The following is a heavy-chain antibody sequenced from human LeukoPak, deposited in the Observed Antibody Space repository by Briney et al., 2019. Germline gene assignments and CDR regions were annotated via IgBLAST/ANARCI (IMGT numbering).Heavy chain of an antibody. Sequence: GGSLRLSCAASGFTFSSSAMSWVRQAPGKGLEWVSAISNNGGYTYYADSVQGRFTISRDNSKSTLCLQMNSLRAEDTAVYYCAKKMSITAASQVDYWGQGTLVTVSS. J-gene: IGHJ4*02. D-gene: IGHD1-20*01. V-gene: IGHV3-23*01. CDR2: ISNNGGYT. CDR1: GFTFSSSA. CDR3: AKKMSITAASQVDY.